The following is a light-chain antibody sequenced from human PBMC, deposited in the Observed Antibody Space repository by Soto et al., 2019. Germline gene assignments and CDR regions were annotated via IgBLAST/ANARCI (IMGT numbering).Light chain of an antibody. V-gene: IGKV1-39*01. CDR3: QQSYSTPLT. CDR1: QSISSY. Sequence: DIQMTQSPSSLSSSVGDRVTITCRASQSISSYLHWYQQKPGKAPKLLIYAASSLQTGVPSRFSGSGSGIDFTLTISSLQPEDFATYYCQQSYSTPLTSGGGTKVEIK. J-gene: IGKJ4*01. CDR2: AAS.